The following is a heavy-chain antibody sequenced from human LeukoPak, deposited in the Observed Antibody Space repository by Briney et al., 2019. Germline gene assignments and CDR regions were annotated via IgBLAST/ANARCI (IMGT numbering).Heavy chain of an antibody. J-gene: IGHJ5*02. D-gene: IGHD3-3*01. V-gene: IGHV4-59*08. CDR1: GGSISSYY. CDR3: ARRQSNYDFWSGYYRGWFDP. Sequence: PSETLSLTCTVSGGSISSYYWSWIRQPPGKGLEWIAYISDIGSINYNPSLKSRVTISLDTSKNQFSLKLSSVTAADTAVYYCARRQSNYDFWSGYYRGWFDPWGQGTLVTVSS. CDR2: ISDIGSI.